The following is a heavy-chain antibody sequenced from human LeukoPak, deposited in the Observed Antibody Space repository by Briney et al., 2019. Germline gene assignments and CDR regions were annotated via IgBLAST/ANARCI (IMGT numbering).Heavy chain of an antibody. J-gene: IGHJ4*02. V-gene: IGHV3-30*04. CDR3: ARDPYSYGYVDY. CDR2: ISYDGSNK. CDR1: GFTLSSFA. D-gene: IGHD5-18*01. Sequence: RQYCEATGFTLSSFAMHLGRPGPGPVLDLVSVISYDGSNKYYADSVKGRFTISRDNSKNTLYLQMNSLRAEDTAVYYCARDPYSYGYVDYWGQGTLVTVSS.